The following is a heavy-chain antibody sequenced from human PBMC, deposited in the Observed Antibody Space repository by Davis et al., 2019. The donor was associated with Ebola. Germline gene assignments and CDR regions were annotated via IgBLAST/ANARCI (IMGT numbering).Heavy chain of an antibody. CDR1: GASISSYY. CDR2: IYYSGST. D-gene: IGHD2-2*01. V-gene: IGHV4-59*01. CDR3: ARRVPAAAFDI. Sequence: MPSETLSLTCTVSGASISSYYWSWIRQPPGKGLEWIGYIYYSGSTNYNPSLKSRVTISVDTSKNQFTLKLSSVTAADTAVYYCARRVPAAAFDIWGQGTMVTVSS. J-gene: IGHJ3*02.